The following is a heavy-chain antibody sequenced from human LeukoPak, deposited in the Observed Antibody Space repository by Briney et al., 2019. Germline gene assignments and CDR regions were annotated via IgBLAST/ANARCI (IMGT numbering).Heavy chain of an antibody. CDR3: AKEKYYDILTGYYQNWFDP. Sequence: GGSLRPSCTAAGFSLSGHYMTWIRQAPGQGLEYLSYLSNTGSDIFYADSVKGRFTISRDNSKNTLYLQMNSLRAEDTAVYYCAKEKYYDILTGYYQNWFDPWGQGTLVTVSS. V-gene: IGHV3-11*01. CDR2: LSNTGSDI. J-gene: IGHJ5*02. CDR1: GFSLSGHY. D-gene: IGHD3-9*01.